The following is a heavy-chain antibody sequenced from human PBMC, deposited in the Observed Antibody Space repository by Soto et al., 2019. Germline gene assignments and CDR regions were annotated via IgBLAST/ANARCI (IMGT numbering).Heavy chain of an antibody. D-gene: IGHD4-17*01. CDR1: GFTFSNYG. CDR3: AKDHGDYVNYYYGMDV. CDR2: ISYDGSNK. Sequence: QVQLVESGGGVVQPGRSLRHSCAVSGFTFSNYGMHWVRQAPGKGLEWVAVISYDGSNKYYADSVKGRFTISRDNSKNTLYLQMNSLRVEDTAVYYCAKDHGDYVNYYYGMDVWGQGTTVTVSS. V-gene: IGHV3-30*18. J-gene: IGHJ6*02.